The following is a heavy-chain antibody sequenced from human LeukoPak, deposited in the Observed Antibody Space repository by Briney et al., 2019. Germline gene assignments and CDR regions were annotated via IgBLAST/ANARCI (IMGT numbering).Heavy chain of an antibody. CDR3: VRWNSGWEFDY. J-gene: IGHJ4*02. V-gene: IGHV3-20*04. CDR2: INWNGGST. CDR1: GFTFDDYG. Sequence: GSLRLSCAASGFTFDDYGMSWVRQAPGKGLEWVSGINWNGGSTGYADSVKGRFTISRDNAKNSLYLQMNSLRVEDTAVYYCVRWNSGWEFDYWGQGTLVSVSS. D-gene: IGHD6-19*01.